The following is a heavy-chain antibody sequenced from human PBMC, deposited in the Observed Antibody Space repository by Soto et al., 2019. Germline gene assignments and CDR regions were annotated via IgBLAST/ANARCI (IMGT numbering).Heavy chain of an antibody. CDR3: ASVIMYYYDSSGSSLPQYFQH. J-gene: IGHJ1*01. CDR2: IIPIFGTA. CDR1: GGTFSSYA. V-gene: IGHV1-69*01. D-gene: IGHD3-22*01. Sequence: QVQLVQSGAEVKKPGSSVKVSCKASGGTFSSYAISWVRQAPGQGLEWMGGIIPIFGTANYAQKFQGRVTITADESTRTAYMELSSLRSEDTAVYYCASVIMYYYDSSGSSLPQYFQHWGQGTLVTVSS.